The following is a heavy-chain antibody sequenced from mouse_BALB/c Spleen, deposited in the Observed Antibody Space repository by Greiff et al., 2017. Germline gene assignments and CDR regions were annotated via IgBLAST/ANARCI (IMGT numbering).Heavy chain of an antibody. CDR2: ISSGGSYT. D-gene: IGHD2-2*01. CDR3: TTYGYGFAY. CDR1: GFTFSSYT. Sequence: EVMLVESGGGLVKPGGSLKLSCAASGFTFSSYTLSWVRQTPEKSLEWVATISSGGSYTYYPDSVKGRFTISRDNAKNTLYLQMSSLKSEDTAMYYCTTYGYGFAYWGQGTLVTVSA. V-gene: IGHV5-6-4*01. J-gene: IGHJ3*01.